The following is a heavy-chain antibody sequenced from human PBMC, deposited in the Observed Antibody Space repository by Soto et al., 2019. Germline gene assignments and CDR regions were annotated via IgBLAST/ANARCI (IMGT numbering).Heavy chain of an antibody. Sequence: QVQLVQSGAEVKKPGASVKVSCKASGYTFTGYYMHWVRQAPGQGLEWMGWINPNSGGTNYAQKFQGWVTMTRDTSISTAYMELSRLRSDDTAVYYCERDPSAGMTPLDYWGQGTLVTVSS. CDR3: ERDPSAGMTPLDY. D-gene: IGHD3-10*01. CDR2: INPNSGGT. V-gene: IGHV1-2*04. CDR1: GYTFTGYY. J-gene: IGHJ4*02.